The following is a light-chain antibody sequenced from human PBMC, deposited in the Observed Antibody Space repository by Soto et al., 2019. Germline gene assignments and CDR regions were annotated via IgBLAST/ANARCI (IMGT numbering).Light chain of an antibody. J-gene: IGLJ2*01. V-gene: IGLV2-18*01. CDR3: SLYTSSSTPVV. CDR1: SSDVGSYNR. Sequence: QSVLTQPPSVSGSPGQSVTISCTGTSSDVGSYNRVSWYQQPPGKAPKLMIYEVSNRPSGVPDRFSGSKSGNTASLTISGLQAEDEADYYCSLYTSSSTPVVFGGGTKLTVL. CDR2: EVS.